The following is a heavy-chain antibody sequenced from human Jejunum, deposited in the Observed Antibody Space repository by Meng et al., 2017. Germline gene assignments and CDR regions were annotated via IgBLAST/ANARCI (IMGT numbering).Heavy chain of an antibody. D-gene: IGHD6-13*01. J-gene: IGHJ4*02. V-gene: IGHV3-23*01. Sequence: EVQLLESGGDLVQPVGSLRLSCAASGFTFSNNAMGWVRQAPGKGLEWVSGISGSGVSTYYANSVKGRFTISRDNSKNTLYLQMNSLRVDDTAVYYCAKVRISAAGGFDFWGQGTLVTVSS. CDR1: GFTFSNNA. CDR2: ISGSGVST. CDR3: AKVRISAAGGFDF.